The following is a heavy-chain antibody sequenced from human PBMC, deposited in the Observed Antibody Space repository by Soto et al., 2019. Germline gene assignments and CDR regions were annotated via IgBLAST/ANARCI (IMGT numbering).Heavy chain of an antibody. D-gene: IGHD2-15*01. Sequence: GGSVRLSCAASGFTFSSYGMHWVRQAPGKGLEWVSLISYDGSNKYYADSVKGRLTISRDNSKNTLYLQMNSLRAEDTAVYYCAKSGTLGCSGGSCYPDYWGQGTLVTVSS. CDR3: AKSGTLGCSGGSCYPDY. CDR2: ISYDGSNK. J-gene: IGHJ4*02. CDR1: GFTFSSYG. V-gene: IGHV3-30*18.